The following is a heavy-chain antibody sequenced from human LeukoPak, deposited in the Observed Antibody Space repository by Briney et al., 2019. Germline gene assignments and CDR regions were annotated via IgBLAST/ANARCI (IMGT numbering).Heavy chain of an antibody. V-gene: IGHV3-21*01. Sequence: GGSLRLSCAASGFTFSSYSMNWVRQAPGKGLEWASSISSSSSYIYYADSVKGRFTISRDNAKNSLYLQMNSLRAEDTAVYYCARDPHFMITFGGVIVPAYYFEYWGQGTLVTVSS. J-gene: IGHJ4*02. CDR2: ISSSSSYI. CDR1: GFTFSSYS. D-gene: IGHD3-16*02. CDR3: ARDPHFMITFGGVIVPAYYFEY.